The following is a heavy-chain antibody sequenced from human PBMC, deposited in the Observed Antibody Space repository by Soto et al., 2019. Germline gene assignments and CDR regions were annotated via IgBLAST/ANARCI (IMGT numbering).Heavy chain of an antibody. V-gene: IGHV1-69*12. CDR3: ATIAVAGNNYYYYGMDG. CDR2: IIPIFGTA. CDR1: GGTFSSYA. Sequence: QVQLVQSGAEVKKPGSSVKVSCKASGGTFSSYAISWVRQAPGQGLEWMGGIIPIFGTANYAQKFQGRVTITADESTSTAYMELSSLRSEDTAVYYCATIAVAGNNYYYYGMDGWGQGTTVTVSS. J-gene: IGHJ6*02. D-gene: IGHD6-19*01.